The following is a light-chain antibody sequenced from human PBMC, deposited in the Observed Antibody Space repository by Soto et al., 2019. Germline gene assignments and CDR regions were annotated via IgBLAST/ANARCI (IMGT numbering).Light chain of an antibody. CDR3: QQYGSSGT. CDR2: GAS. CDR1: QSVRSN. Sequence: EIVLTQSPVTLSVSPGERATLSCRASQSVRSNLAWYQQKPGQAPRLLMYGASTRATGIPARFSGSGSGTDFTLTISRLEPEDFAVYYCQQYGSSGTFGQGTKVDIK. J-gene: IGKJ1*01. V-gene: IGKV3-20*01.